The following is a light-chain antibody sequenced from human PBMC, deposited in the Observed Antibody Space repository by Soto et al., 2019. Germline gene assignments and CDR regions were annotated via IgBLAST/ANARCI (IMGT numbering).Light chain of an antibody. V-gene: IGKV3D-15*01. CDR3: RQYNDWPRT. CDR1: QSVSSN. J-gene: IGKJ3*01. CDR2: GVS. Sequence: EIMMTQSPATLSVSPGERATLSCRASQSVSSNLAWYQQKPGQAPRLLLYGVSTRATGIPARFSGSGSGTEFTLTISSMQSEDFAIYYCRQYNDWPRTFGPGTKVDFK.